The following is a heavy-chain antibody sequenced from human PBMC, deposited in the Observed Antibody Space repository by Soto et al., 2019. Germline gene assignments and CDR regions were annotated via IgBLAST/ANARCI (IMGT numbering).Heavy chain of an antibody. CDR1: GGSISSYY. J-gene: IGHJ6*03. D-gene: IGHD6-13*01. CDR3: AGPSAAGTPYYYYYMDV. V-gene: IGHV4-59*08. CDR2: IYYSGST. Sequence: SETLSLTCTVSGGSISSYYWSWIRQPPGKGLEWIGYIYYSGSTNYNPSLKSRVTISVDTSKNQFSLKLSSVTAADTAVYYCAGPSAAGTPYYYYYMDVWGKGTTVTVSS.